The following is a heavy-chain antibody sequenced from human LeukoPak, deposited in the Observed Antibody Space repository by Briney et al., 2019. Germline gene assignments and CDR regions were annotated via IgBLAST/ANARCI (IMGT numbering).Heavy chain of an antibody. CDR3: AKDLHGGYTFDY. J-gene: IGHJ4*02. V-gene: IGHV3-30*02. D-gene: IGHD5-18*01. CDR2: IRLDGIDK. Sequence: GGSLRLSCAASGFTFSSYGMHWVRQAPGRGLEWVAFIRLDGIDKYYADSVKGRFSISRDQSKNTLFLQMNSLRVEDTAVYYCAKDLHGGYTFDYWGPGALVTVSS. CDR1: GFTFSSYG.